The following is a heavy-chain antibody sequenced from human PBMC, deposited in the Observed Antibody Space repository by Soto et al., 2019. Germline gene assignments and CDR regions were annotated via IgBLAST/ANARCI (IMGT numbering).Heavy chain of an antibody. J-gene: IGHJ4*02. Sequence: VSLRLSCAASGFTFSSYAMNWVRQAPGKGLEWVSAIRGSGGTTYYADSVKGRFTISRDNSKNTLYLQMNSLRAEDTAVYYCAKVYSDFWSGYPYYFDYWGQGTLVTVSS. CDR2: IRGSGGTT. V-gene: IGHV3-23*01. D-gene: IGHD3-3*01. CDR3: AKVYSDFWSGYPYYFDY. CDR1: GFTFSSYA.